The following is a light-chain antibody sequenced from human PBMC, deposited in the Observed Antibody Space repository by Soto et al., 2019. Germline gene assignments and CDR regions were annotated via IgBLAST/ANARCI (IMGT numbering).Light chain of an antibody. Sequence: DIQMTQSPSSLSASVGDRVTITCRASQTISTYLNWYQQNPGKAPKLLIYAASILQNGVPSRFSGSGSGTDFTLTISSLQPEDFATYYCQKSSSIPYTFGQGTKLEIK. CDR2: AAS. CDR1: QTISTY. CDR3: QKSSSIPYT. V-gene: IGKV1-39*01. J-gene: IGKJ2*01.